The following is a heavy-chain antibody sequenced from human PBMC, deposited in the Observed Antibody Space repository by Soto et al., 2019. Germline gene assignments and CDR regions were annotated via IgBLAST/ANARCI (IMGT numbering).Heavy chain of an antibody. Sequence: SVKVSCKASGGTFSSYAISWVRQAPGQGLEWMGGIIPIFGTANYAQKFQGRVTITADESTGTAYMELSSLRSEDTAVYYCARSTTRWLQLGFDYWGQGTLVTVSS. CDR3: ARSTTRWLQLGFDY. V-gene: IGHV1-69*13. D-gene: IGHD5-12*01. J-gene: IGHJ4*02. CDR2: IIPIFGTA. CDR1: GGTFSSYA.